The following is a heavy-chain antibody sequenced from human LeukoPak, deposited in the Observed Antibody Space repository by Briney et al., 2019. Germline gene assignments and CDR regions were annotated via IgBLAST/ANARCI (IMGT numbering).Heavy chain of an antibody. D-gene: IGHD2-15*01. V-gene: IGHV4-38-2*01. J-gene: IGHJ4*02. Sequence: SETLSLTCAVSGYSITSDFYWRWIRQPPGKGLEWIASVYYSGTPFYNSSLRSRVTISVDTSQNQFSLKLSSLTAADTAVFYCARGTPSKCTGGSCFSGYFDYWGQGILVTVSS. CDR2: VYYSGTP. CDR1: GYSITSDFY. CDR3: ARGTPSKCTGGSCFSGYFDY.